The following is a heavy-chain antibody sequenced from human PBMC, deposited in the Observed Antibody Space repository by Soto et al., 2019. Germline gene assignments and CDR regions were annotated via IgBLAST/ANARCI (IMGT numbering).Heavy chain of an antibody. Sequence: SVKVSCKASGGTFSSYAISWVRQAPGQGLEWMGGIIPIFGTANYAQKFQGRVTITADESTSTAYMELSSLRSEDAAVYYCARLEYSSSIPPYWGQGTLVTVSS. CDR1: GGTFSSYA. J-gene: IGHJ4*02. CDR2: IIPIFGTA. CDR3: ARLEYSSSIPPY. D-gene: IGHD6-6*01. V-gene: IGHV1-69*13.